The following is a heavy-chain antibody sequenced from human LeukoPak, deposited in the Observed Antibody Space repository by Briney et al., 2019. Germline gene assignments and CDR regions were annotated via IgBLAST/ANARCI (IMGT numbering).Heavy chain of an antibody. CDR3: ARSCSSTSCYAVWFDP. D-gene: IGHD2-2*01. J-gene: IGHJ5*02. CDR2: IKQDGSGK. V-gene: IGHV3-7*01. CDR1: GFTFSSYW. Sequence: GGSLRLSCAASGFTFSSYWMSWVRQAPGKGLEWVANIKQDGSGKYYVDSVKGRFTISRDNAKNSLYLQMNSLRAEDTAVYYCARSCSSTSCYAVWFDPWGQGTLVTVSS.